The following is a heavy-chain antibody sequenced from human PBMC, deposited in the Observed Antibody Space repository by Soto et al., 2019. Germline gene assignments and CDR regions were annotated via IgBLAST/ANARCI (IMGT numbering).Heavy chain of an antibody. CDR1: DGSISSCGYY. Sequence: PAETLSLTCTVSDGSISSCGYYWGWIRQHPGKGLEWIGYIYYSGSTYYNPSLKSRVTISVDTSKNQFSLKLSSVTAADTAVYYCARDGHYRAGGGGDAFDIRGQGTMGTVSS. J-gene: IGHJ3*02. V-gene: IGHV4-31*03. CDR3: ARDGHYRAGGGGDAFDI. CDR2: IYYSGST. D-gene: IGHD3-10*01.